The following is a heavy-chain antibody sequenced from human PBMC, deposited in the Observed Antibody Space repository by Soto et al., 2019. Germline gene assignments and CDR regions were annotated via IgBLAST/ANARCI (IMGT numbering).Heavy chain of an antibody. V-gene: IGHV3-23*01. D-gene: IGHD3-10*01. CDR1: GFTFSSYA. Sequence: EVQLLESGGGLVQPGGSLRLSCAASGFTFSSYAMSWVRQAPGKGLEWVSAISGSGGSTYYADSVKGRFTISRGNSKNTLYLQMNSLRAEDTAVYYCAKAQLLWFGEFPPDYFDYWGQGTLVTVSS. CDR3: AKAQLLWFGEFPPDYFDY. CDR2: ISGSGGST. J-gene: IGHJ4*02.